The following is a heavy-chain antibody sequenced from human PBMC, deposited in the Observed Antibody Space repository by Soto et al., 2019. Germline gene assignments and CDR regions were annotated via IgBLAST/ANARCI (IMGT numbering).Heavy chain of an antibody. CDR1: GFTFSSYS. CDR3: ARGGRWAAAGTFDY. J-gene: IGHJ4*02. D-gene: IGHD6-13*01. V-gene: IGHV3-48*01. Sequence: GGSLRLSCAASGFTFSSYSMNWVRQAPGKGLEWVSYISSSSSTIYYADSVKGRFTISRDNAKNSLYLQMNSLRAEDTAVYYYARGGRWAAAGTFDYWGQGTLVTVSS. CDR2: ISSSSSTI.